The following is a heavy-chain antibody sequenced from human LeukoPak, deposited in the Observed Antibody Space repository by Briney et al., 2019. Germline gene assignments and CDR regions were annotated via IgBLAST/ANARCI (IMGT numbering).Heavy chain of an antibody. CDR1: GYTFTSYG. D-gene: IGHD3-3*01. CDR3: ARDPSTLRFLEWLHDY. J-gene: IGHJ4*02. CDR2: ISAYNGNT. Sequence: ASVKVSCKASGYTFTSYGISWVRQAPGQGLEWMGWISAYNGNTNYAQKLQGRVTMTTDTSTSTAYMELRSLRSDDTAVYYCARDPSTLRFLEWLHDYWGQGTLVTASS. V-gene: IGHV1-18*01.